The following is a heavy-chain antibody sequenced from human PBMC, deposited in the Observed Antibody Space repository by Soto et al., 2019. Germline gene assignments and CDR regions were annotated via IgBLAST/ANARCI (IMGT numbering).Heavy chain of an antibody. J-gene: IGHJ3*01. CDR2: TYHRSKWYN. CDR3: AGGWALNL. CDR1: GDRVSSNSAA. V-gene: IGHV6-1*01. D-gene: IGHD2-15*01. Sequence: PSQTLPLTCAISGDRVSSNSAAWNWIRQSPSRGLEWLGRTYHRSKWYNDYAASLKGRITINPDTSKNHFTLQLNSVTPEDTAVYYCAGGWALNLWGQGTMVTVSS.